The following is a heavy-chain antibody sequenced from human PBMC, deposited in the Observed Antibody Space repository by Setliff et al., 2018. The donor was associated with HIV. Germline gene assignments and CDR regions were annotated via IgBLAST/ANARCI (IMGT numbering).Heavy chain of an antibody. CDR3: VREYSGVYPDFSSYIDV. Sequence: SSETLSLTCTVSGGSLSSGYDYWTWIRQPAGKGLEWIGHIYSAGSTNYNPTLTSRVTMSVDMSKNQFSLKLRSVTAADMAVYYCVREYSGVYPDFSSYIDVWGEGTTVTVSS. J-gene: IGHJ6*03. V-gene: IGHV4-61*09. CDR1: GGSLSSGYDY. CDR2: IYSAGST. D-gene: IGHD5-12*01.